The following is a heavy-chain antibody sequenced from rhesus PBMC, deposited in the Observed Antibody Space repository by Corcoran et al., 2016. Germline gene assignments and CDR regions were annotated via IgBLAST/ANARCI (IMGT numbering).Heavy chain of an antibody. V-gene: IGHV2-95*01. CDR1: GFSISTSRTG. Sequence: QVTLKESGPALVKPTQTLTLTCTFSGFSISTSRTGVGWIRQPPGKALEWLASIYWNDSKYYSTSLTSRLTSSKDTSKNQVALTMANMDPVDAATYYCSRVEAASGTDHCEFWGQGALVTVSS. J-gene: IGHJ1*01. CDR2: IYWNDSK. D-gene: IGHD6-25*01. CDR3: SRVEAASGTDHCEF.